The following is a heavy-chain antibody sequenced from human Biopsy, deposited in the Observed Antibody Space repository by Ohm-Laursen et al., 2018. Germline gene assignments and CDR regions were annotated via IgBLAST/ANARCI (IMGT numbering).Heavy chain of an antibody. CDR2: INIDGSTT. CDR3: AREQPALSGGGSWFDS. CDR1: GFSFRSYW. V-gene: IGHV3-74*01. D-gene: IGHD6-19*01. J-gene: IGHJ5*01. Sequence: SLRLSCAASGFSFRSYWMHWVRQGPGKGLVWVSRINIDGSTTRYADSVKGRFTISRDNPKNSLYLQMNSLRADDSAVYFCAREQPALSGGGSWFDSWGQGTLVIVSS.